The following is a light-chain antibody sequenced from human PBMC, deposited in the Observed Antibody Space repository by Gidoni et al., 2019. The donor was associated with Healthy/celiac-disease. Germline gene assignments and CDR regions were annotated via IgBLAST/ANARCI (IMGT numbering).Light chain of an antibody. V-gene: IGLV3-1*01. CDR3: QAWNSSTSV. J-gene: IGLJ2*01. Sequence: SYELTQPPSVSVSPVQTASITCSGDKSGDKYACWYQQKPGQSPVLVIYQDSKRPSGIPERFSGSNSGNTATLTISGTQAMDEADYYCQAWNSSTSVFGGGTKLTVL. CDR1: KSGDKY. CDR2: QDS.